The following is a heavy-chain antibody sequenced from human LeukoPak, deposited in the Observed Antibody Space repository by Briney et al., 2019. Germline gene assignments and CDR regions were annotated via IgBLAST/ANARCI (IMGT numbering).Heavy chain of an antibody. J-gene: IGHJ3*01. Sequence: GGSLRLSCTASGFTFSSHWMTWFRQPPGKGLEWVANIKEDGGVKYYVDSVKGRFTISRDNAKSSLSLQMNSLRAEDTAVYYCARSDCSTASCLLVPAFDFWGQGTMVTVSS. V-gene: IGHV3-7*01. CDR3: ARSDCSTASCLLVPAFDF. CDR1: GFTFSSHW. D-gene: IGHD2-2*01. CDR2: IKEDGGVK.